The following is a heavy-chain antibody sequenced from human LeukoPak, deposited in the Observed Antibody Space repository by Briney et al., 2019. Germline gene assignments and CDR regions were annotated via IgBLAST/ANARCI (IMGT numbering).Heavy chain of an antibody. CDR2: IYTSGST. J-gene: IGHJ6*03. CDR3: AREEGWYCSSTSCLYYYYYYYMDV. D-gene: IGHD2-2*01. V-gene: IGHV4-4*07. CDR1: GGSISSYY. Sequence: PSETLSLTCTVSGGSISSYYWSWIRQPAGKGLEWIGRIYTSGSTNYNPSLKSRVTMSVDTSKNQFSLKLSSVTAADTAVYYCAREEGWYCSSTSCLYYYYYYYMDVWGKGTTVTISS.